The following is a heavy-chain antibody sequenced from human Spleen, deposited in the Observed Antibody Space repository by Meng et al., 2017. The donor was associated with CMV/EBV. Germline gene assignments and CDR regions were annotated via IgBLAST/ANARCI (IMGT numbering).Heavy chain of an antibody. D-gene: IGHD7-27*01. CDR3: AKTTWDK. CDR1: GFTFNDYG. V-gene: IGHV3-30*02. Sequence: GGSLRLSCTASGFTFNDYGMHWIRQTPAKGLEWVSFIRYDGSGSYYAQSVTGRFTVSRDNSKNTLYLQMNNLRIEDTATYYCAKTTWDKWGQGPLVTVSS. CDR2: IRYDGSGS. J-gene: IGHJ4*02.